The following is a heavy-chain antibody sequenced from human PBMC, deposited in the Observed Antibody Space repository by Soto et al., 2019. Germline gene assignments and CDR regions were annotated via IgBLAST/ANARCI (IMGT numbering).Heavy chain of an antibody. V-gene: IGHV3-30-3*01. Sequence: GGSLRLSCAASGFTFSSYAMHWVRQAPGKGLEWVAVISYDGSNKYYADSVKGRFTISRDNSKNTLYLQMNSLRAEDTAVYYCARVRSFTMVVVVPNPPDYWGQGTLVTVSS. J-gene: IGHJ4*02. CDR1: GFTFSSYA. CDR3: ARVRSFTMVVVVPNPPDY. D-gene: IGHD3-22*01. CDR2: ISYDGSNK.